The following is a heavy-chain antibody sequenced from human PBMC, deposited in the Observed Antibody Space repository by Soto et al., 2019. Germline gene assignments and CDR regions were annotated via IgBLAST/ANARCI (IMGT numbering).Heavy chain of an antibody. CDR3: ARGLAADY. CDR2: IIPFFDAP. Sequence: QVQLVQSGAEVKKPGSSVKVSCKASGGTISSYAINWVRQAPGQGLEWMGAIIPFFDAPKFAQKFQGRVTMTADKSTNTAYMELSSLRSEDTAIYDCARGLAADYWGQGTVVTVSS. V-gene: IGHV1-69*06. CDR1: GGTISSYA. J-gene: IGHJ4*02. D-gene: IGHD6-13*01.